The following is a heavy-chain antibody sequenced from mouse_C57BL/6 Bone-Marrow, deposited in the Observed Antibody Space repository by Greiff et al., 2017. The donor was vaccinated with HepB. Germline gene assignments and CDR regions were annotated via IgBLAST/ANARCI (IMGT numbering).Heavy chain of an antibody. Sequence: QVQLQQSGAELVRPGTSVKLSCKASGYTFTSYWMHWVKQRPGQGLEWIGVIDPSDSYTNYNQKFKGKATLTVDTSSSTAYMQLSSLTSEDSAVYYCAFITTVERVCYAMDYWGQGTSVTVSS. CDR3: AFITTVERVCYAMDY. D-gene: IGHD1-1*01. CDR2: IDPSDSYT. J-gene: IGHJ4*01. V-gene: IGHV1-59*01. CDR1: GYTFTSYW.